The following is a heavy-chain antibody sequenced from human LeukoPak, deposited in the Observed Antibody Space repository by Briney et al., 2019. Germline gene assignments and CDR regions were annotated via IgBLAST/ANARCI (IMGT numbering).Heavy chain of an antibody. V-gene: IGHV1-69*04. CDR1: GGTFSSYA. J-gene: IGHJ2*01. Sequence: GASVKVSCKASGGTFSSYAISWVRQAPGQGLEWMGRIIPIFGIANYAQKFQGRVTITRDTSASTAYMELSSLRSEDTAVYYCARLRAGYCSSTSCPYWYFDLWGRGTLVTVSS. D-gene: IGHD2-2*01. CDR2: IIPIFGIA. CDR3: ARLRAGYCSSTSCPYWYFDL.